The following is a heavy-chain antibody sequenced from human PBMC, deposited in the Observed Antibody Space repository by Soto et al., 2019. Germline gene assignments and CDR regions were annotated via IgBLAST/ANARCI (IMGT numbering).Heavy chain of an antibody. J-gene: IGHJ5*02. CDR2: ISAYNGNT. D-gene: IGHD2-21*02. CDR3: ARDKGAYCGGDCYSTLLDP. CDR1: GYTFTSYG. Sequence: GASVKVSCKASGYTFTSYGISWVRQAPGQGLEWMGWISAYNGNTNYAQKLQGRVTMTTDTSTSTAYMELRSLRSDDTAVYYCARDKGAYCGGDCYSTLLDPWGQGSLVTGSS. V-gene: IGHV1-18*01.